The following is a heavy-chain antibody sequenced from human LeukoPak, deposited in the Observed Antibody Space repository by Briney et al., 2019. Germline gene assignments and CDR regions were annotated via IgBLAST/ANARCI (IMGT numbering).Heavy chain of an antibody. CDR2: IYYSGST. CDR1: GGSISSSSYY. Sequence: SETLSLTCTVSGGSISSSSYYWGWIRQPPGTGLEWIGSIYYSGSTYYNPSLKSRVTISVDTSKNQFSLKLSSVTAADTAVYYCARHSLLAVALDYWGQGTLVTVSS. J-gene: IGHJ4*02. V-gene: IGHV4-39*01. D-gene: IGHD6-19*01. CDR3: ARHSLLAVALDY.